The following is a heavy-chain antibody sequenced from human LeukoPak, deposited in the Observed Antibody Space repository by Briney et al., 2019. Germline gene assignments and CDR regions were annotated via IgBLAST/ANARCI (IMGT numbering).Heavy chain of an antibody. Sequence: ASVNVSCKASGYTFTGYYMHWVRQAPGQGLEWMGWINPNGGATRYAQKFQGRVTLTCDTSIRTTYMELSSLTSDDTAVYYCARDERYSDADHHYPDLGYWGQGTLVTVSS. V-gene: IGHV1-2*02. J-gene: IGHJ4*02. CDR3: ARDERYSDADHHYPDLGY. CDR2: INPNGGAT. CDR1: GYTFTGYY. D-gene: IGHD3-16*01.